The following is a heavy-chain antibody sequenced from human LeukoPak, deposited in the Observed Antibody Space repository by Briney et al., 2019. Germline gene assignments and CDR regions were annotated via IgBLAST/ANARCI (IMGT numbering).Heavy chain of an antibody. V-gene: IGHV1-2*02. CDR1: GYTFTGYY. CDR3: ARELVYYYDSSGSKFDP. CDR2: INPNSGGT. Sequence: GASVKVSCKASGYTFTGYYMHWVRQAPGQGLEWMGWINPNSGGTNYAQKFQGRVTMTRDTSISTAYKELSRLRSDDTAVYYCARELVYYYDSSGSKFDPWGQGTLVTVSS. J-gene: IGHJ5*02. D-gene: IGHD3-22*01.